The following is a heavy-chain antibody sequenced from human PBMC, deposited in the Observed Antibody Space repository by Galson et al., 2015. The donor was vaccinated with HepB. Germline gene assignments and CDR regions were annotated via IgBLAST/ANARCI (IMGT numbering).Heavy chain of an antibody. CDR3: ARDRRPPKLGFDP. CDR2: IYHSGST. V-gene: IGHV4-4*02. CDR1: GGSISSSNW. J-gene: IGHJ5*02. Sequence: SETLSLTCAVSGGSISSSNWWSWVRQPPGKGLEWIGEIYHSGSTNYNPSLKSRVTISVDKSKNQFSLKLSSVTAADTAVYYCARDRRPPKLGFDPWGQGTLVTVSS. D-gene: IGHD1-1*01.